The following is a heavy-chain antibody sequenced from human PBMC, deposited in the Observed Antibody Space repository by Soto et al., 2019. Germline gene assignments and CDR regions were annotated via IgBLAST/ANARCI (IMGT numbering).Heavy chain of an antibody. Sequence: QVQLQESGPGLVKPSQTLSLTCSVSGGSISTTSYYWNWIRQHPGKGLEWIGYIYYSGSTYYNPSLKSRVTISVDTSKNQLALKLSSVTAADTAVYYCARDGSGNYYERGWFDPWGQGTLVTVSS. CDR3: ARDGSGNYYERGWFDP. CDR2: IYYSGST. CDR1: GGSISTTSYY. J-gene: IGHJ5*02. V-gene: IGHV4-31*02. D-gene: IGHD3-10*01.